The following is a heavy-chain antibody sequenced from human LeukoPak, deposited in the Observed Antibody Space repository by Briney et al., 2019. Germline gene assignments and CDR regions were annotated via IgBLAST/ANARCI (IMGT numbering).Heavy chain of an antibody. CDR1: GFTFSSYW. J-gene: IGHJ5*02. V-gene: IGHV3-23*01. CDR2: LSGGGDST. CDR3: AKRGNTISFFDP. D-gene: IGHD5-24*01. Sequence: GGSLRLSCAASGFTFSSYWMSWVRQAPGKGLEWVSGLSGGGDSTYYADSVKGRFTISRDNSKNTLYLEMNSLRADDTAVYYCAKRGNTISFFDPWGQGTLVTVSS.